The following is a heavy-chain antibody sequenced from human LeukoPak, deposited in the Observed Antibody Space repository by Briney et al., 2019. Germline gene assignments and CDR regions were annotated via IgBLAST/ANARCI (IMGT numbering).Heavy chain of an antibody. CDR1: GFIFSTYG. D-gene: IGHD2-2*01. CDR2: ISYDGGIT. J-gene: IGHJ3*01. V-gene: IGHV3-30*18. Sequence: PGRSLRLSCEASGFIFSTYGMHWVRQAPAKGLEWVAVISYDGGITYYADSVKGRFTISRDNSKNTVFLQMNSLSAEDTGFYYCAKDLLWIVPTLANDGFDVWGQGTMVTVSS. CDR3: AKDLLWIVPTLANDGFDV.